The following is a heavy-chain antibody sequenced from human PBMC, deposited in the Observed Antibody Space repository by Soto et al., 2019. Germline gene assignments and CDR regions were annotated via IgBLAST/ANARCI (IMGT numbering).Heavy chain of an antibody. J-gene: IGHJ6*02. D-gene: IGHD3-22*01. Sequence: ASVKVSCKASGYTFTSYAITWVRQAPGQGLEWMGWISAYSGNTNYAQKFQGRVTMTTDTSTNTAYMELRSLRSDDTAVYYCARELYDNGPSGLDVWGQGTTVTVSS. CDR2: ISAYSGNT. CDR1: GYTFTSYA. CDR3: ARELYDNGPSGLDV. V-gene: IGHV1-18*04.